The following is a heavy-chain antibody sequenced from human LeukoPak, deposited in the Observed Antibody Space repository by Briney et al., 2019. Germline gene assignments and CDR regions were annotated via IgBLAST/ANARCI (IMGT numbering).Heavy chain of an antibody. J-gene: IGHJ4*02. CDR2: IDGSGGST. D-gene: IGHD5-12*01. CDR1: GFTFSSYA. V-gene: IGHV3-23*01. CDR3: AKDRRLPWDYIDS. Sequence: GGSLRLSCVASGFTFSSYAMSWFRQAPGRGLEWVSAIDGSGGSTYYADSVKGRFTISRDNSKNTLYLQMHSLRAEDTAIYYCAKDRRLPWDYIDSWGQGTQVTVSS.